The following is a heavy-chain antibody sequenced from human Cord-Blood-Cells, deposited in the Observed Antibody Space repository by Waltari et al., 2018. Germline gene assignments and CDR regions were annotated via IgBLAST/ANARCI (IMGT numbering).Heavy chain of an antibody. Sequence: EVQLLESGGGLVQPGGSLRLSCAPSGFTFSSYAMSWVRQAPGKGLEWVSAISGSGGSTYYADSVKGRFTISRDNSKKTLYLQMNSVRAEDTAVYYCAKFHSSSWFWFDYWGQGTLVTVSS. CDR2: ISGSGGST. V-gene: IGHV3-23*01. D-gene: IGHD6-13*01. J-gene: IGHJ4*02. CDR1: GFTFSSYA. CDR3: AKFHSSSWFWFDY.